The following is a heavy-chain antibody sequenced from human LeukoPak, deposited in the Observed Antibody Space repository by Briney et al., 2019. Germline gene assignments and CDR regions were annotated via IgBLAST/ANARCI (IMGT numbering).Heavy chain of an antibody. CDR3: ARVPYYYDSSGYRSYYYYYYMDV. CDR2: ISAYNGNT. D-gene: IGHD3-22*01. CDR1: GYTFTSYG. V-gene: IGHV1-18*01. J-gene: IGHJ6*03. Sequence: ASVKVSCKASGYTFTSYGISWVRQAPGQGLEWMGWISAYNGNTNYAQKLQGRVTMTTDTSTGTAYMELRSLRSDDTAVYYCARVPYYYDSSGYRSYYYYYYMDVWGKGTTVTISS.